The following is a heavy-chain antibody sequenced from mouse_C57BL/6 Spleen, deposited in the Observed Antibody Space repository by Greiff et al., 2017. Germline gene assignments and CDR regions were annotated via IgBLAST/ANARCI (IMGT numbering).Heavy chain of an antibody. CDR2: ITHSGET. J-gene: IGHJ3*01. Sequence: VQLVESGPGLVKPSQSLFLTCSITGFPITSGYYWIWIRQSPGKPLEWMGYITHSGETFYNPSLQSPISITRETSKNQFFLQLNSVTTEDTAMYYCAGDRGLGQGFAYWGQGTLVTVSA. CDR3: AGDRGLGQGFAY. CDR1: GFPITSGYY. V-gene: IGHV12-3*01. D-gene: IGHD4-1*01.